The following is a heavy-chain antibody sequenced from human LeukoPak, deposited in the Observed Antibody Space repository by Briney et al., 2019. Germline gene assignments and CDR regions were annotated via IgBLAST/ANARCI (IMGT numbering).Heavy chain of an antibody. CDR1: GFTFSAYS. J-gene: IGHJ4*02. Sequence: HTGGSLRLSCAASGFTFSAYSMNWVRQAPAKGLEWVSYIGSSSSPIYYADSVKGRFTISRDNAKNSLYLQMDSLRAEDTAVYYCARDQAYSFDYWGQGTLVTVSS. V-gene: IGHV3-48*01. D-gene: IGHD4-11*01. CDR2: IGSSSSPI. CDR3: ARDQAYSFDY.